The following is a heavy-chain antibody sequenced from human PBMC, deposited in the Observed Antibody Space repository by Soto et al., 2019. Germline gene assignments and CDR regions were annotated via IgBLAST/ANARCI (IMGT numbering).Heavy chain of an antibody. V-gene: IGHV3-21*01. CDR3: ARDHEDAYGDYSWFDP. D-gene: IGHD4-17*01. CDR2: ISSSSSYI. Sequence: PGGSLRLSCAASGFTFSSYSMNWVRQAPGKGLEWVSSISSSSSYIYYADSVKGRFTISRDNAKNSLYLQMNSLRAEDTAVYYCARDHEDAYGDYSWFDPWGQGTLVTV. J-gene: IGHJ5*02. CDR1: GFTFSSYS.